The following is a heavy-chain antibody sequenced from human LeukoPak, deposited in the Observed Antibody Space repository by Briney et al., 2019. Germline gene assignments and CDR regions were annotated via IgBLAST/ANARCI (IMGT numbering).Heavy chain of an antibody. J-gene: IGHJ3*02. D-gene: IGHD4-23*01. CDR2: IYHSGST. Sequence: PSETLSLTCAVSGGSISSGGYSWSWIRQPPGKGLEWIGYIYHSGSTYYNPSLKSRVTISVDTSKNQFSLKPSSVTAADTAVYYCARVDHYGGTPRDAFDIWGQGTMVTVSS. V-gene: IGHV4-30-2*01. CDR1: GGSISSGGYS. CDR3: ARVDHYGGTPRDAFDI.